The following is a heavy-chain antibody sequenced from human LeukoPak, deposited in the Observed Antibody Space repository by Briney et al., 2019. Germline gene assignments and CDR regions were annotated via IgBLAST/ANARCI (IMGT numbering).Heavy chain of an antibody. J-gene: IGHJ4*02. D-gene: IGHD3-22*01. CDR1: GGSISSGGYY. V-gene: IGHV4-31*03. CDR3: VRNSNDYSYFDY. Sequence: SETLSLTCTVSGGSISSGGYYWTWIRQHPGKGLEWIGYIYYSGTTYYNPSLEGRVTISVDTSKNQFSLKLSSVTAADTAVYYCVRNSNDYSYFDYWGQGTLVTVSA. CDR2: IYYSGTT.